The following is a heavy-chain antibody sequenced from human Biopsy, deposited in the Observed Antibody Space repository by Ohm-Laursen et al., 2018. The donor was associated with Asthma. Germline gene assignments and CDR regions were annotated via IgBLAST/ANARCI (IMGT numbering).Heavy chain of an antibody. V-gene: IGHV4-30-4*01. J-gene: IGHJ6*02. CDR2: VFWSGST. D-gene: IGHD4-17*01. CDR1: GGYTGSSDHH. CDR3: ARVVSYGDIYFGIDV. Sequence: TLPLTCRVSGGYTGSSDHHWAWIRQAPRKGLEWIGFVFWSGSTHYSRSLERRVSISIDTATNEFSMKLWSVTPADTAVYFCARVVSYGDIYFGIDVWGPGNTVVVS.